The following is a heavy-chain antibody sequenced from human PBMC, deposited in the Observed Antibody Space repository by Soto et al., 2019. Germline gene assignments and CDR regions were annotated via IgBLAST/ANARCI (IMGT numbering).Heavy chain of an antibody. CDR2: ISYDGSNK. CDR1: GFTFSSYA. D-gene: IGHD6-19*01. V-gene: IGHV3-30-3*01. CDR3: ARDSSSGWSRGNWFDP. Sequence: GGSLRLSCAASGFTFSSYAMHWVRQAPGKGLEWVAVISYDGSNKYYADSVKGRFTISRDNSKNTLYLQMNSLRAEDTAVYYCARDSSSGWSRGNWFDPWGQGTLVTVSS. J-gene: IGHJ5*02.